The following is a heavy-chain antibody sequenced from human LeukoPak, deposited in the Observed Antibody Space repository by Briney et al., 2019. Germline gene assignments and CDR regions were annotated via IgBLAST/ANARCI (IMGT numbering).Heavy chain of an antibody. CDR3: ARGMQRGDIVVVPAAMGFGAFDI. CDR2: IYYRGST. J-gene: IGHJ3*02. V-gene: IGHV4-59*01. Sequence: SETLSLTCTVSGGSISSYYWSWIRQPPGKGLQWIGYIYYRGSTNYNPSLKSRVTISVDTSKNQFSLKLSSVTAADTAVYYCARGMQRGDIVVVPAAMGFGAFDIWGQGTMVTVSS. D-gene: IGHD2-2*01. CDR1: GGSISSYY.